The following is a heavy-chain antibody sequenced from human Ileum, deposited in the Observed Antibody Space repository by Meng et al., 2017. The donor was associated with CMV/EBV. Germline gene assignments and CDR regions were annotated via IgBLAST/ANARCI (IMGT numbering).Heavy chain of an antibody. Sequence: SETLSLTCTVSGAPIRSTNYYWGCIRQPPGKGLEWIASIYYSGTTYYNPSLNGRVTISLDTSKNQFSLGLSSVTAADTAVYYCAAYHGSETFYYNGIDYWGPGMLVTVSS. CDR2: IYYSGTT. V-gene: IGHV4-39*07. D-gene: IGHD3-10*01. J-gene: IGHJ4*02. CDR3: AAYHGSETFYYNGIDY. CDR1: GAPIRSTNYY.